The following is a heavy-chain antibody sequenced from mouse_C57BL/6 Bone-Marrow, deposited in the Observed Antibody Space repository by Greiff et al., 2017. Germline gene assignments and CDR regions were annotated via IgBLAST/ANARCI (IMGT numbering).Heavy chain of an antibody. V-gene: IGHV14-4*01. J-gene: IGHJ3*01. D-gene: IGHD2-4*01. CDR2: IDPENGDT. CDR1: GFNIKDDY. CDR3: TTDDSPAWFAF. Sequence: EVKLMESGAELVRPGASVKLSCTASGFNIKDDYMHWVKQRPEQGLEWIGWIDPENGDTEYASKFKGKATITADTSSNTAYLQLSSLTSEDTAVYYCTTDDSPAWFAFWGQGTLVTVSA.